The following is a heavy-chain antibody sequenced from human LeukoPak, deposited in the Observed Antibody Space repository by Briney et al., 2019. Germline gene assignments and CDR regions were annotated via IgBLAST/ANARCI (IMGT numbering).Heavy chain of an antibody. J-gene: IGHJ4*02. D-gene: IGHD3-22*01. CDR3: ARGYDSSGYHDY. CDR2: INPNSGGT. Sequence: ASVKVSCKASGYTFTGYYMHWVRQAPGRGLEWMGWINPNSGGTNYAQKFQGRVTMTRDTSISTAYMELSRLRSDDTAVYYCARGYDSSGYHDYWGQGTLVTVSS. CDR1: GYTFTGYY. V-gene: IGHV1-2*02.